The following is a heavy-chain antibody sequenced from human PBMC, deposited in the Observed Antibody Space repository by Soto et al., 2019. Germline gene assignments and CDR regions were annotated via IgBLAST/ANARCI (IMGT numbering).Heavy chain of an antibody. D-gene: IGHD3-10*01. V-gene: IGHV1-3*01. CDR3: ARDTELFDYYYYMDV. Sequence: VASVKVSCKASGYTFTSYAMHWVRQAPGQRLEWMGWINAGNGNTKYSQKFQGRVTITRDTSASTAYMELSSLRSEDTAVYYCARDTELFDYYYYMDVWGKGTTVTVSS. J-gene: IGHJ6*03. CDR2: INAGNGNT. CDR1: GYTFTSYA.